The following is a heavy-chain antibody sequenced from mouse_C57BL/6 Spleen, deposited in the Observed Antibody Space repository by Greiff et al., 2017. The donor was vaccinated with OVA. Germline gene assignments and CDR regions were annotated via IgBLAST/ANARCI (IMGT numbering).Heavy chain of an antibody. D-gene: IGHD3-2*02. CDR3: ARAAQATGAWFAY. Sequence: VQLQQSGAELVKPGASVKISCKASGYAFSSYWMNWVKQRPGKGLEWIGQIYPGDGDTNYNGKFKGKATLTADKSSSTAYMQLSSLTSEDSAVYFCARAAQATGAWFAYWGQGTLVTVSA. CDR2: IYPGDGDT. V-gene: IGHV1-80*01. J-gene: IGHJ3*01. CDR1: GYAFSSYW.